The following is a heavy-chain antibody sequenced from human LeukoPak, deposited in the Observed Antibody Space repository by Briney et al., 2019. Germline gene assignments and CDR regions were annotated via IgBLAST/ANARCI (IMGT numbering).Heavy chain of an antibody. CDR3: ARDVAVVVPAAMGDAFDI. J-gene: IGHJ3*02. CDR2: IYYSGST. Sequence: PSETLSLTCTVSGGSISSGDYYWSWIRQPPGKGLEWIGYIYYSGSTYYNPSLKSRVTISVDTSKNQFSLKLSSVTAADTAVYYCARDVAVVVPAAMGDAFDIWGQGTMVTVSS. D-gene: IGHD2-2*01. CDR1: GGSISSGDYY. V-gene: IGHV4-30-4*01.